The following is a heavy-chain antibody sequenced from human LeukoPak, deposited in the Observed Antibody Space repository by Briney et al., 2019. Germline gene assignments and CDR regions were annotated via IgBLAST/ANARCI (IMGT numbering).Heavy chain of an antibody. D-gene: IGHD1-1*01. CDR1: GCSVSSHD. V-gene: IGHV4-59*02. CDR3: ATGNGCLLDY. CDR2: LYYTGST. J-gene: IGHJ4*02. Sequence: SETLSLTCTVSGCSVSSHDWNWIRQAPGMGLEWVGYLYYTGSTNYNPSLRSRVIISVDMSKNNFSLKLSSVTVAETALYYCATGNGCLLDYWRRGTLVSVSS.